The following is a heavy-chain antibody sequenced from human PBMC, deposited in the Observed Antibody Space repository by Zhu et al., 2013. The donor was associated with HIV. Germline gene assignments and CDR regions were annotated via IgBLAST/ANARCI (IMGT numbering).Heavy chain of an antibody. D-gene: IGHD3-10*01. CDR1: GYTFIDYY. CDR2: INPRTGDT. Sequence: QVVLVQSGADVKAPGASVRVSCKASGYTFIDYYIHWVRQAPGQGLECMGWINPRTGDTRIEQNFQGRVTMTRDTSISTFYLEVNRLTFDDTAFYYCASHTGVGSVVRGAGMDVWGTGTTVIVSS. CDR3: ASHTGVGSVVRGAGMDV. J-gene: IGHJ6*04. V-gene: IGHV1-2*02.